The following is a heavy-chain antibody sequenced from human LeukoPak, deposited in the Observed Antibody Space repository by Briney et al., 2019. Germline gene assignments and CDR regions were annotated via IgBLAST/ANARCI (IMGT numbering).Heavy chain of an antibody. V-gene: IGHV3-7*01. J-gene: IGHJ5*01. CDR1: GLTFSSYG. Sequence: GGSLRLSCAASGLTFSSYGMSWARQAPGKGLEWVAKIKQGGGEKYYVDSVKGRFTISRDNAKNTLYLQMHSLRAEDTAVYYSAREDPGFDRWGQGSLVTVSS. CDR3: AREDPGFDR. CDR2: IKQGGGEK.